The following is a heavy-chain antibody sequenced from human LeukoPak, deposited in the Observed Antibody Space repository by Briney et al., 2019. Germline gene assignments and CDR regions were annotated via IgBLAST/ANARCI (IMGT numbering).Heavy chain of an antibody. CDR2: ISGSGYST. CDR1: GFTFSHYG. D-gene: IGHD3-22*01. Sequence: GGTLRLSCAASGFTFSHYGMSWVRQAPGKGLEWVSAISGSGYSTYYADSVKGRFTISRDNSKNTLYLQMNSLRAEDTAVYYCAKPDSSGYYHAGGAFDIWGQGTMVTVSS. CDR3: AKPDSSGYYHAGGAFDI. V-gene: IGHV3-23*01. J-gene: IGHJ3*02.